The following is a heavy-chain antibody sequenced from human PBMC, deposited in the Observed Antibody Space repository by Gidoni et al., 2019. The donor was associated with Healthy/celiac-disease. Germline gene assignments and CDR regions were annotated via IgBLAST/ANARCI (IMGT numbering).Heavy chain of an antibody. J-gene: IGHJ5*02. CDR1: GFTFDDYG. CDR2: IKWNGGST. CDR3: ARLVYGSGSYGIDP. V-gene: IGHV3-20*01. Sequence: EVQLVESGGGVVRPGGSLRLSCAASGFTFDDYGMSWVRQAPGKGLEWVAGIKWNGGSTGYADSVKGRFTISRDNAKNSLYLQMNRLRAEDTALYHCARLVYGSGSYGIDPWGQGTLVTVSS. D-gene: IGHD3-10*01.